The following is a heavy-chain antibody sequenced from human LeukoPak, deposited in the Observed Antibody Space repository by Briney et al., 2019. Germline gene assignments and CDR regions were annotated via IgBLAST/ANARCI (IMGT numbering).Heavy chain of an antibody. Sequence: ASVKVSCKASGGTFTSYAISWVRQAPGQGLEWMGRIIPILAIANYAQKFQGRVMITADKSTSTAYMELSSLRSEDTAVYYCAKTRSYGSGSYCSLSCGVDYWGQGTLVTVSS. CDR2: IIPILAIA. V-gene: IGHV1-69*04. D-gene: IGHD3-10*01. CDR3: AKTRSYGSGSYCSLSCGVDY. CDR1: GGTFTSYA. J-gene: IGHJ4*02.